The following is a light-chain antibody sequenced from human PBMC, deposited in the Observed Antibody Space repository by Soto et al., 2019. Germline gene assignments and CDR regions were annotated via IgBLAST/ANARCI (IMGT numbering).Light chain of an antibody. J-gene: IGLJ1*01. CDR3: SSYTSSSTLGYV. V-gene: IGLV2-14*01. CDR2: DVS. CDR1: SSDVGGYNY. Sequence: QSALTQPASVSGSPGQSITISCTGTSSDVGGYNYVSWYQQHPGKAPKLMIYDVSNRPSGVSNRFSGSKSGNTASLTISGLQAEDEADYDCSSYTSSSTLGYVFGTGTKVTVL.